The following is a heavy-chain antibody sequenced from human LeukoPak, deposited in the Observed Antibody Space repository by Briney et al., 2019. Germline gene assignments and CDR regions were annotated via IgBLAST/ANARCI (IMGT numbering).Heavy chain of an antibody. V-gene: IGHV1-18*01. CDR1: GYTFTNYG. D-gene: IGHD6-19*01. CDR2: ISTYLGNT. CDR3: ARDTIAVAGRGYNWFDP. J-gene: IGHJ5*02. Sequence: ASVKVSCKASGYTFTNYGISWVRQAPGQGLEWMGWISTYLGNTNYAQNLQGRVTMTTDTSTSTAYMELRSLRSDDTAVYYCARDTIAVAGRGYNWFDPWGQGTLVTVSS.